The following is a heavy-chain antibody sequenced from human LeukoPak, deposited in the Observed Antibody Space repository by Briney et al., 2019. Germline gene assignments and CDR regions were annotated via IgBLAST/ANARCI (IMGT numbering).Heavy chain of an antibody. Sequence: AETLSLTCTVSGGSISSYYWSWIRQPPGKGLEWLGYIYYSGSTNYTPSLKSRVTISVDTSKNQFSLKLSSVTAADTAVYYCARHSGYDSSGYRINWFDPWGQGTLVTVSS. D-gene: IGHD3-22*01. J-gene: IGHJ5*02. V-gene: IGHV4-59*08. CDR2: IYYSGST. CDR1: GGSISSYY. CDR3: ARHSGYDSSGYRINWFDP.